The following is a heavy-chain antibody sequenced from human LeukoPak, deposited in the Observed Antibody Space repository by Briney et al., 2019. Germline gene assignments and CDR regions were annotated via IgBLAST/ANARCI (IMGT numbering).Heavy chain of an antibody. CDR3: ARHHRLSSWYLYYYYMDV. Sequence: GESLKISCKGSGYSFTSYWIGWVRQMPVKGLEWMGIIYPGDSDTRYSPSFQGQVTISADKSISTAYLQWSSLKASDTAMYYCARHHRLSSWYLYYYYMDVWGKGTTVTVSS. CDR1: GYSFTSYW. V-gene: IGHV5-51*01. D-gene: IGHD6-13*01. CDR2: IYPGDSDT. J-gene: IGHJ6*03.